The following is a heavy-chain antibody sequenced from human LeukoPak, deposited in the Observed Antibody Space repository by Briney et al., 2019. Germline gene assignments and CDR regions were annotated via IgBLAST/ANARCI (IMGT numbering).Heavy chain of an antibody. J-gene: IGHJ4*02. CDR1: GASLNNYH. Sequence: SETLSLTCTVAGASLNNYHWTWIRQPAGKGLEWIGRIYLSGLSTSGSTNYNPSLKSRVTISVDTSKNQFSLKLSSVTAADTAVYYCARGRARLDYWGQGTLVTVSS. CDR2: IYLSGLSTSGST. CDR3: ARGRARLDY. V-gene: IGHV4-4*07.